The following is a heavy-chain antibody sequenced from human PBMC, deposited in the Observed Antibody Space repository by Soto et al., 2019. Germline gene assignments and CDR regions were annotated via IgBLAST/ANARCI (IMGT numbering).Heavy chain of an antibody. CDR2: INSILGIS. CDR3: ARGPVRGMGGDS. CDR1: GGTFNSDT. D-gene: IGHD3-16*01. J-gene: IGHJ5*01. V-gene: IGHV1-69*02. Sequence: QVQLVQSGAEVKEPESSVKVSCKASGGTFNSDTINWVRQAPGQGLEWMGRINSILGISNYAQKFQGRIAITADTSTNSGYMELSSLRSEDTAVYYCARGPVRGMGGDSWGQGTLVTVSS.